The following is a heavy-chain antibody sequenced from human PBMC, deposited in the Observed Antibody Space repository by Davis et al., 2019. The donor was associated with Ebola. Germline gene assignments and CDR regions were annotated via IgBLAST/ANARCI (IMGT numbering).Heavy chain of an antibody. V-gene: IGHV1-69*06. D-gene: IGHD3-10*01. J-gene: IGHJ6*02. CDR3: ARQITMVRGVNDYYYGMDV. CDR2: IIPIFGTA. Sequence: SVKVSCKASGGTFSSYAISWVRQAPGQGLEWMGGIIPIFGTANYAQKFQGRVTITADKSTSTAYMELSSLRSEDTAVYYCARQITMVRGVNDYYYGMDVWGQGTTVTVSS. CDR1: GGTFSSYA.